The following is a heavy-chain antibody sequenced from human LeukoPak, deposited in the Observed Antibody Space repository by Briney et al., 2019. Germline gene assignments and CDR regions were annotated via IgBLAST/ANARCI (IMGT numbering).Heavy chain of an antibody. CDR3: ARGGRGGSNHFDY. V-gene: IGHV1-18*01. CDR1: GYIFTTSG. J-gene: IGHJ4*02. CDR2: ISGYNGNT. Sequence: ASVKVSCKASGYIFTTSGITWVRQAPGQGLEWMGWISGYNGNTKYGQDFQGRVTMTTDTSTTTAYMELRSLRSADTAVYYCARGGRGGSNHFDYWGQGTLVTVSS. D-gene: IGHD1-26*01.